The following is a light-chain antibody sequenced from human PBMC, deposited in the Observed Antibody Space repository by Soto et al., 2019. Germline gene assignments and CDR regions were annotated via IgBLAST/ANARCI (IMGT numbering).Light chain of an antibody. CDR1: QSISSW. CDR2: DAS. V-gene: IGKV1-5*01. Sequence: DIQMTQSPSTLSASVGDRVTITCRASQSISSWLAWYQQKPGKAPKLLIYDASSLESGVPSRFSGSGSGTEFTLTISSLQPDDFATYYCQQYNSYSPWTFGQGPKLEI. J-gene: IGKJ1*01. CDR3: QQYNSYSPWT.